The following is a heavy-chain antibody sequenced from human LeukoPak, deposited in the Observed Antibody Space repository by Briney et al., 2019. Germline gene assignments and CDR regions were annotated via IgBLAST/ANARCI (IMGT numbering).Heavy chain of an antibody. CDR3: ARLGLTPDYYYYMDV. CDR2: INHSGST. D-gene: IGHD4/OR15-4a*01. Sequence: PSETLSLTCAVYGGSFSGYYWSWIRQPPGKGLEWIGEINHSGSTNYNPSLKSRVTISVDTSKNQFSLKLSSVTAADTAVYYCARLGLTPDYYYYMDVWGKGTTVTISS. CDR1: GGSFSGYY. V-gene: IGHV4-34*01. J-gene: IGHJ6*03.